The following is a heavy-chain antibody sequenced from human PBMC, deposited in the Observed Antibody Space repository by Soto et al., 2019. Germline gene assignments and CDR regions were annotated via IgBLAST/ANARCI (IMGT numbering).Heavy chain of an antibody. Sequence: ASVKVSCKASGYTFTSYAMHWVRQAPGQRLEWMGWVNAGNGNTKYSQKFQGRVTITRDTSASTAYMELSSLRSEDTAVYYCARDSCGSYCYYYYGMDVWGQGTTVTVSS. CDR1: GYTFTSYA. D-gene: IGHD1-26*01. CDR3: ARDSCGSYCYYYYGMDV. CDR2: VNAGNGNT. J-gene: IGHJ6*02. V-gene: IGHV1-3*01.